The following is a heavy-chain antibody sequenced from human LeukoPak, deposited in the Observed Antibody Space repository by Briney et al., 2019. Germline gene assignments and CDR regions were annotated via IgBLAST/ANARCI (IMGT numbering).Heavy chain of an antibody. D-gene: IGHD6-19*01. CDR2: IYYSGST. CDR1: GGSISSSSYY. J-gene: IGHJ3*02. CDR3: ARDFDSSGWYLIRAFDI. V-gene: IGHV4-39*07. Sequence: SETLSLTCTVSGGSISSSSYYWGWIRQPPGKGLEWIGSIYYSGSTYYNPSLKSRVTISVDTSKNQFSLKLSSVTAADTAVYYCARDFDSSGWYLIRAFDIWGQGTMVTVSS.